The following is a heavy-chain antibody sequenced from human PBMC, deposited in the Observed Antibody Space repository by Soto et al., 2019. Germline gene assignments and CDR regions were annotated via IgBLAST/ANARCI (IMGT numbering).Heavy chain of an antibody. Sequence: PSETLSLTCTVPGGSVTSDEDYWSWIRQSPGKGLEWIGYISNSGSTGYNPSLETRLSMSVDRSKNQFTLRLTSVTAADTAVYFCATESGSTYGYFDYWGQGTQVTVSS. J-gene: IGHJ4*02. CDR2: ISNSGST. V-gene: IGHV4-30-4*01. CDR3: ATESGSTYGYFDY. CDR1: GGSVTSDEDY. D-gene: IGHD4-17*01.